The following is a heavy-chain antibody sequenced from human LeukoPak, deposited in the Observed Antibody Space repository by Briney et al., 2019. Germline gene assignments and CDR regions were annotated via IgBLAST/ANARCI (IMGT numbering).Heavy chain of an antibody. D-gene: IGHD3-22*01. V-gene: IGHV3-53*01. CDR2: IYSGGKT. CDR3: ARGGTEIYYRYYGMDV. CDR1: GFTVSNNY. Sequence: GGSLRLSCAASGFTVSNNYMSWLRQAPGKGLEWVSLIYSGGKTYYADSVKGRFIISRDNSKNTLYLQMNSLRVEDTAVYYCARGGTEIYYRYYGMDVWGQGTTVTVSS. J-gene: IGHJ6*02.